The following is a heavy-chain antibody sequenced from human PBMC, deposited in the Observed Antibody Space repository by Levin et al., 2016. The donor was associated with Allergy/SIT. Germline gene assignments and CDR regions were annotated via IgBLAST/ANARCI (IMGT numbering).Heavy chain of an antibody. CDR1: GGSISSYY. CDR3: ARDEIPLGNGMDV. Sequence: SETLSLTCTVSGGSISSYYWSWIRQPPGKGLEWIGYIYYSGSTNYNPSLKSRVTMSVDTSKNQFSLKLSSVTAADTAVYYCARDEIPLGNGMDVWGQGTTVTVSS. V-gene: IGHV4-59*12. D-gene: IGHD2-21*01. J-gene: IGHJ6*02. CDR2: IYYSGST.